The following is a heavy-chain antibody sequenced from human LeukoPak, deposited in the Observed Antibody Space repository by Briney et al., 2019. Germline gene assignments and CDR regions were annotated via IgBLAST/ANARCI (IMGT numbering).Heavy chain of an antibody. CDR3: VKPFPYYYDSSGYQDVDY. CDR1: GFTVSSYA. J-gene: IGHJ4*02. D-gene: IGHD3-22*01. V-gene: IGHV3-64D*06. CDR2: ISSNGGST. Sequence: PGGSLRLSCAASGFTVSSYAMHWVRQAPGKGLEYVSAISSNGGSTYYADSVKGRFTISRDNSKNTLYLQMSSLRAEDTAVYYCVKPFPYYYDSSGYQDVDYWGQGTLVTVSS.